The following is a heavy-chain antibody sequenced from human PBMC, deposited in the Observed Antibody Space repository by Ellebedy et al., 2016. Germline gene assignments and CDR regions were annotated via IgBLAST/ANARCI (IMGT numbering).Heavy chain of an antibody. J-gene: IGHJ4*02. V-gene: IGHV3-21*06. D-gene: IGHD3-3*01. Sequence: GGSLRLSXAASGFIFSVTGMTWIRQAPGKGLEWVATIVSSGRETYYADPLKGRFTISRDNAMNLVYLQMNSLSVEDTAVYYCTRDGSEWSRDYWGQGTLVTVSS. CDR2: IVSSGRET. CDR3: TRDGSEWSRDY. CDR1: GFIFSVTG.